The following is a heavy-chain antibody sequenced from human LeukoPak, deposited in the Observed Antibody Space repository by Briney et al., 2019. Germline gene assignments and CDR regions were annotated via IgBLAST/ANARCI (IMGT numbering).Heavy chain of an antibody. CDR1: GFTFSSYS. CDR2: ISSTSSAI. D-gene: IGHD3-16*01. J-gene: IGHJ4*02. Sequence: GGSLRLSCAAYGFTFSSYSMNWVRQAPGKGLEWLSYISSTSSAIYYADSLKGRFTISRDNAKNSLYLQMDSLRAEDTAVYYCARVIGSYGDSAYWGQGTLVTVSS. V-gene: IGHV3-48*04. CDR3: ARVIGSYGDSAY.